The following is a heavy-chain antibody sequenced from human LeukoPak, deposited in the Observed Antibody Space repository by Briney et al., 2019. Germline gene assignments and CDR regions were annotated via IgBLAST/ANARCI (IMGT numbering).Heavy chain of an antibody. Sequence: GGSLRLSCAASGFTFSTYWMTWVRQAPGKGLEWVANIKQDGTEKYYVDSVKGRFTISRDNAKNSLYLQMNSLRAEDTAVYYCVRKAGSDFWIYYFDSWGQGTLVTVSS. CDR2: IKQDGTEK. CDR3: VRKAGSDFWIYYFDS. J-gene: IGHJ4*02. CDR1: GFTFSTYW. V-gene: IGHV3-7*01. D-gene: IGHD3-3*01.